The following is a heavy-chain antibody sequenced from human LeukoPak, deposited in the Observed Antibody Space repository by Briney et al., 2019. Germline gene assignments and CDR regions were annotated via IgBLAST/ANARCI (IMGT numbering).Heavy chain of an antibody. CDR2: ISGSGGST. Sequence: GGSLRLSCAASGFTFSSYAMSWVRQAPGKGLEWVSAISGSGGSTYYADSVKGQFTISRDNSKNTLYLQMNSLRAEDTAVYYCAKVLEWLAPDYYYGMDVWGQGTTVTVSS. CDR1: GFTFSSYA. D-gene: IGHD6-19*01. V-gene: IGHV3-23*01. J-gene: IGHJ6*02. CDR3: AKVLEWLAPDYYYGMDV.